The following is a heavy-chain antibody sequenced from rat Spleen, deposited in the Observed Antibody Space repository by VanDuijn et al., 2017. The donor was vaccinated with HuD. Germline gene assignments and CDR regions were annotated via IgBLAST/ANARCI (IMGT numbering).Heavy chain of an antibody. Sequence: EVQLVESGGGLVQPGRSMSLSCAASGFIFSNYYMVWVRQAPTKGLEWVASITTGGAITSYRDSVKGRFTISRDTAKSTLYLQMDSLRSEDTATYYCARHMVPGYNYFDYWGQGVMVTVSS. D-gene: IGHD1-4*01. V-gene: IGHV5-25*01. CDR3: ARHMVPGYNYFDY. J-gene: IGHJ2*01. CDR2: ITTGGAIT. CDR1: GFIFSNYY.